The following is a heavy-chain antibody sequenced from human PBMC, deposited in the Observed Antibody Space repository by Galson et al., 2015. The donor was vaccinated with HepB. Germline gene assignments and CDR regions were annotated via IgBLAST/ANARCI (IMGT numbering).Heavy chain of an antibody. J-gene: IGHJ3*02. CDR3: ARAQINYDILTGYYKGNDAFDI. CDR1: GGTFSSYA. CDR2: IIPIFGTA. V-gene: IGHV1-69*13. Sequence: SVKVSRKASGGTFSSYAISWVRQAPGQGLEWMGGIIPIFGTANYAQKFQGRVTITADESTSTAYMELSRLRSEDTAVYYCARAQINYDILTGYYKGNDAFDIRGPRTMVPVSS. D-gene: IGHD3-9*01.